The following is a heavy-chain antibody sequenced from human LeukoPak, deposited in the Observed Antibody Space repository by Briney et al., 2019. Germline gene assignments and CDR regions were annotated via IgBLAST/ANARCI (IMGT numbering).Heavy chain of an antibody. CDR1: GGSISSSTYY. V-gene: IGHV4-39*07. CDR3: ARDYSLGASQAFYI. Sequence: SETLSLTCTVSGGSISSSTYYWGWVRQAPGKGLEWIGSIYYSGSTYYNPSLKRRVTISVDTSNNQFSLKVNSVTAADTALDYCARDYSLGASQAFYIWGQGKMVTVSS. J-gene: IGHJ3*02. CDR2: IYYSGST. D-gene: IGHD3-10*01.